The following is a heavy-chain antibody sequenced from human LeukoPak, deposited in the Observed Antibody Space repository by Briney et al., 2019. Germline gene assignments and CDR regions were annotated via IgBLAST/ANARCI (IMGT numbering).Heavy chain of an antibody. Sequence: SSETLSLTRTVSGGSISSGDYYWSWIRQPPGKGLEWIGYIYYSGSTYYNPSLKSRVTISVDTSKNQFSLKLSSVTAADTAVYYCARAHEVVPAAILGKENWFDPWGQGTLVTVSS. V-gene: IGHV4-30-4*01. CDR1: GGSISSGDYY. D-gene: IGHD2-2*01. CDR2: IYYSGST. J-gene: IGHJ5*02. CDR3: ARAHEVVPAAILGKENWFDP.